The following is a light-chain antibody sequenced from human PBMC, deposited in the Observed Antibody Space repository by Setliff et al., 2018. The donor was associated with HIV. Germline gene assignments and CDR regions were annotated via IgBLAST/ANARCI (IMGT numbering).Light chain of an antibody. CDR2: DVS. V-gene: IGLV2-14*03. CDR1: SSDFGGYNY. J-gene: IGLJ1*01. CDR3: SSYTSRNTYV. Sequence: QSALTQPPSASGSPGQSVTISCTGTSSDFGGYNYVSWYEQHPGKAPKLMIYDVSKRPSGVSNRFSGSKSGNTASLTISGLQAEDEADYYCSSYTSRNTYVFGTGTKVTVL.